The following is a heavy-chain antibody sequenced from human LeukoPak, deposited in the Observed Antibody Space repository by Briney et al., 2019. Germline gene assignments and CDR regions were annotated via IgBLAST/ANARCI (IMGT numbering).Heavy chain of an antibody. CDR3: ASGPGESYYYDSSGVFSGYFDY. J-gene: IGHJ4*02. V-gene: IGHV4-30-4*01. D-gene: IGHD3-22*01. Sequence: SETLSLTYTVSGGSISSGDYYWSWIRQPPGKGLEWIGYIYYSGSTYYNPSLKSRVTISVDTSKNQFSLKLSSVTAADTAVYYCASGPGESYYYDSSGVFSGYFDYWGQGTLVTVSS. CDR1: GGSISSGDYY. CDR2: IYYSGST.